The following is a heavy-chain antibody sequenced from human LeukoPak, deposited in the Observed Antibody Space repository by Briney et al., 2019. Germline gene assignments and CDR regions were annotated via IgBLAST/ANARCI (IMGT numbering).Heavy chain of an antibody. J-gene: IGHJ4*02. Sequence: PGGSLRLSCAASGFTFSSYAMSWVRRAPGKGLEWVSAISGSGGSTYYADSVKGRFTISRDNSKNTLYLQMNSLRAEDTAVYYCAKQLRKYQLLDFDYWGQGTLVTVSS. D-gene: IGHD2-2*01. CDR3: AKQLRKYQLLDFDY. V-gene: IGHV3-23*01. CDR1: GFTFSSYA. CDR2: ISGSGGST.